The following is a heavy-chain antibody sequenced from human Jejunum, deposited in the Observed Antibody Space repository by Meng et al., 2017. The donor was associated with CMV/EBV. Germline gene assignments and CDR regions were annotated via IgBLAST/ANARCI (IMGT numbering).Heavy chain of an antibody. J-gene: IGHJ4*02. D-gene: IGHD2-8*01. Sequence: SLKISCAASGFTLRSYGIHWVRQAPGKGLEWVTYADSVKGRFTISRDISKNTLFLQMNSLRAEDTAVYYCAKEGVGGHFDYWGQGTLVTISS. CDR1: GFTLRSYG. V-gene: IGHV3-30*02. CDR3: AKEGVGGHFDY.